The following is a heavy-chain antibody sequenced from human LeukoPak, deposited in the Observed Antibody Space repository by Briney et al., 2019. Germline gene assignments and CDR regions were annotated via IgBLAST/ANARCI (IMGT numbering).Heavy chain of an antibody. CDR1: GGSISSYY. V-gene: IGHV4-59*01. Sequence: SETLSLTCTVSGGSISSYYWSWIRQPPGKGLEWIGYIYYSGSTNYNPSLKSRVTISVDTSKNQFSLKLSSVTAADTAVYYCARITMVRGILPYYYYYYMDVWGKGTTVTISS. CDR2: IYYSGST. CDR3: ARITMVRGILPYYYYYYMDV. J-gene: IGHJ6*03. D-gene: IGHD3-10*01.